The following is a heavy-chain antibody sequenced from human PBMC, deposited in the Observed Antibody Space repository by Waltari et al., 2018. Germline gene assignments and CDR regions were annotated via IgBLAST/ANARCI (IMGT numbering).Heavy chain of an antibody. D-gene: IGHD5-12*01. J-gene: IGHJ5*02. Sequence: PPGKGLECIGEINHSGSTNYNPSLKSRVTISVDTSKNQFSLKLSSVTAADTAVYYCAIEVGYSGYDFNWFDPWGQGTLVTVSS. CDR3: AIEVGYSGYDFNWFDP. V-gene: IGHV4-34*01. CDR2: INHSGST.